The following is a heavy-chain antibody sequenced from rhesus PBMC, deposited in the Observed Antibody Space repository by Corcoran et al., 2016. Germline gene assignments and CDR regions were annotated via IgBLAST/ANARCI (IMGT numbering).Heavy chain of an antibody. Sequence: QVQLQESGPGLVQPSETLSLTCAVSGYSISSNYWSWIRQPPGKGLEWIGYIYGSSGSTDYNPSLKSRVTISTDTSKNQFSLKRSSVTAADTAVYYCARDSVQFYCDYWGQGVLVTVSS. V-gene: IGHV4-160*01. CDR3: ARDSVQFYCDY. J-gene: IGHJ4*01. CDR2: IYGSSGST. CDR1: GYSISSNY. D-gene: IGHD5-24*01.